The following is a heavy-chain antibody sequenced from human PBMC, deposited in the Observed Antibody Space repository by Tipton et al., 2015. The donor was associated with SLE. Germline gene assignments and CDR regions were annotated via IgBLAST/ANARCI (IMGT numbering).Heavy chain of an antibody. CDR3: ARRWVQTVFDY. D-gene: IGHD3-10*01. V-gene: IGHV5-51*03. CDR2: IDPSDSDT. CDR1: GYSFTDSW. Sequence: QLVQPGAEVKKPGEALQISCKTSGYSFTDSWIVWFRHMPGKGLECMGMIDPSDSDTRYNPSFQGHVSMSIDRSTTTAYLQWRSLKASDTAMYFCARRWVQTVFDYWGQGTLVTVSS. J-gene: IGHJ4*02.